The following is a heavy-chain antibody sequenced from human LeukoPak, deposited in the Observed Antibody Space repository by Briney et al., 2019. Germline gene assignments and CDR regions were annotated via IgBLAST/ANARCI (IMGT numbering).Heavy chain of an antibody. J-gene: IGHJ6*03. V-gene: IGHV1-69*13. Sequence: SVKVSCKASGGTFSSYAISWVRQAPGQGLEWMGGIIPIFGTANYAQKFQGRVTITADESTSTAYMELSSLRSEDTAVYYCACQYSSSWSLLRYYYMDVWGKGTTVTISS. CDR2: IIPIFGTA. CDR3: ACQYSSSWSLLRYYYMDV. CDR1: GGTFSSYA. D-gene: IGHD6-13*01.